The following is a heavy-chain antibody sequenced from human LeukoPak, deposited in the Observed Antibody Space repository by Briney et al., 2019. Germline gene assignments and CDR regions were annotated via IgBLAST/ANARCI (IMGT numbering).Heavy chain of an antibody. CDR2: LKQGGSEK. CDR3: ARVPPYGDYRGDSQPADY. Sequence: PGGSLRLSCAASGFTFCSFRMSWVRQAPGKGLVGVANLKQGGSEKYYVDSVKGRLTISRDKSMNSVYLQMNSLRAEDTAVYYCARVPPYGDYRGDSQPADYWGQGTLVTVSS. CDR1: GFTFCSFR. V-gene: IGHV3-7*01. D-gene: IGHD4-17*01. J-gene: IGHJ4*02.